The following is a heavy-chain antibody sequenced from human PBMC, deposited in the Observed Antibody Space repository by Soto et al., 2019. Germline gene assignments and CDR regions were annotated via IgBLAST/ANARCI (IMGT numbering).Heavy chain of an antibody. CDR3: ARRGHYGSGSYRHFDY. V-gene: IGHV4-34*01. CDR2: INHSGST. CDR1: DGSSSGYY. J-gene: IGHJ4*02. Sequence: SDTSGVDDGSSSGYYWSRISKPPGKGLEWIGEINHSGSTNYNPSLKSRVTISVDTSKNQFSLKLSSVTAADTAVYYCARRGHYGSGSYRHFDYWGQGTLVTVSS. D-gene: IGHD3-10*01.